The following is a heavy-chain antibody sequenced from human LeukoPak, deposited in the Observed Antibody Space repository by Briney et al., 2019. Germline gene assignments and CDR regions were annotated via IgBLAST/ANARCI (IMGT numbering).Heavy chain of an antibody. CDR3: AKEVNYYDSSGYPYFDY. J-gene: IGHJ4*02. V-gene: IGHV3-23*01. Sequence: GGSLRLSCAASGFTFSSYATSWVRQAPGKGLEWVSAISGSGGSTYYADSVKGRFTISRDNSKNTLYLQMNSLRAEDTAVYYCAKEVNYYDSSGYPYFDYWGQGTLVTVSS. CDR2: ISGSGGST. D-gene: IGHD3-22*01. CDR1: GFTFSSYA.